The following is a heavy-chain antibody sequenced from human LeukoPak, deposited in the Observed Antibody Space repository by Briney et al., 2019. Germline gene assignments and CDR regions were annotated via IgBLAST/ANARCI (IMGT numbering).Heavy chain of an antibody. Sequence: SETLSLTCTVSGRSISISSYYWGWIRQPPGKGLEWTGSIYYSGSTYYNPSLKSRVTISVATSKNQFSLKLSSVTAADTAVYYCAPNMGYDAFDIWGQGKMVTASS. D-gene: IGHD3-16*01. CDR3: APNMGYDAFDI. V-gene: IGHV4-39*07. CDR1: GRSISISSYY. CDR2: IYYSGST. J-gene: IGHJ3*02.